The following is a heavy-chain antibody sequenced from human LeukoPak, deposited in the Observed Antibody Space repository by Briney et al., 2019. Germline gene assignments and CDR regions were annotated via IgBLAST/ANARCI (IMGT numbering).Heavy chain of an antibody. Sequence: SQTLSLTCTVSGGSISSGGYYWSWIRQHPGKGLEWIGYIYYSGSTYYNPSLKSRVTISVDTSKNQFSLQLSSVTAADTAVYYCARGSTGRTYYFDYWGQGTLVTVSS. CDR3: ARGSTGRTYYFDY. V-gene: IGHV4-31*03. CDR1: GGSISSGGYY. J-gene: IGHJ4*02. D-gene: IGHD1-1*01. CDR2: IYYSGST.